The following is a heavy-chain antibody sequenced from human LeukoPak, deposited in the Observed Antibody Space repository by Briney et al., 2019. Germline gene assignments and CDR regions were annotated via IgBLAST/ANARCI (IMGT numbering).Heavy chain of an antibody. J-gene: IGHJ4*02. CDR3: ARAGPGRDGGDDFDY. CDR1: GGSIRSYY. Sequence: SETLSLICTVSGGSIRSYYWSWIRQPPGKGLEWIGYLYYSGSTNYNPSLKSRVTISVDTSKNQFSLNLSSVTAADTAVYYCARAGPGRDGGDDFDYWGQGTLVTVSS. D-gene: IGHD3-16*01. V-gene: IGHV4-59*12. CDR2: LYYSGST.